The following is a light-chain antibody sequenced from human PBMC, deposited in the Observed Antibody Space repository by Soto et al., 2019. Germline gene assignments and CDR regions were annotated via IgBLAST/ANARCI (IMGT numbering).Light chain of an antibody. CDR1: GSNVGASYD. J-gene: IGLJ3*02. V-gene: IGLV1-40*01. CDR3: CSYAAYNKWM. CDR2: KNN. Sequence: QSVLTQPPSVSGAPGQTITMSCTGSGSNVGASYDVHWYQVLPGAGPRLLIYKNNNRPSGVPDRFSGSKSGTSASLAITGLRAEDEADYYCCSYAAYNKWMFGGGTKLTVL.